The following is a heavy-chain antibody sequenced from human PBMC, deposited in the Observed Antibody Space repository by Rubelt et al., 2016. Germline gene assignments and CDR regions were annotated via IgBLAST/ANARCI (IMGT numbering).Heavy chain of an antibody. D-gene: IGHD5-18*01. CDR1: GDSISSSSYY. CDR3: ARDTALVYYVDY. Sequence: QLQLQESGPGLVKPSETLSLTCSVSGDSISSSSYYWGWIRQPPGKGLEYIGSISNSGGTYYSPCLGGRRTVSIDTSKNQFSLRLTSVTAADTAVYYCARDTALVYYVDYWGQGILVTVSS. CDR2: ISNSGGT. J-gene: IGHJ4*02. V-gene: IGHV4-39*07.